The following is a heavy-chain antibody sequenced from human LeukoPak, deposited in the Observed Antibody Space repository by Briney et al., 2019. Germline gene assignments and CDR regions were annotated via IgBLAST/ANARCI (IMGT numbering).Heavy chain of an antibody. CDR3: AKDIGEAAAGTGLVIDY. J-gene: IGHJ4*02. V-gene: IGHV3-74*01. CDR2: INSDGSST. CDR1: GFTFSSYW. D-gene: IGHD6-13*01. Sequence: PGGSLRLSCAASGFTFSSYWMHWVRQAPGKGLVWVSRINSDGSSTSYADSVKGRFTISRDNAKNTLYLQMNSLRAEDTAVYYCAKDIGEAAAGTGLVIDYWGQGTLVTVSS.